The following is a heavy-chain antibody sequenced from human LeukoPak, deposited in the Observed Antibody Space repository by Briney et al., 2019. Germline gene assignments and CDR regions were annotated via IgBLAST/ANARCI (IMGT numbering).Heavy chain of an antibody. J-gene: IGHJ4*02. CDR3: ASRYVGGSGSYFRLLDQ. CDR2: IYYSGRT. CDR1: GGSLSSGSYY. V-gene: IGHV4-31*03. Sequence: SETLSLTCTVSGGSLSSGSYYWSWIRQHPGKGLAWIGYIYYSGRTYYNPSLKSRVTISVDTSKNQFSLRLTSVTAADTAVYYCASRYVGGSGSYFRLLDQWGQGTLVTVSS. D-gene: IGHD3-10*01.